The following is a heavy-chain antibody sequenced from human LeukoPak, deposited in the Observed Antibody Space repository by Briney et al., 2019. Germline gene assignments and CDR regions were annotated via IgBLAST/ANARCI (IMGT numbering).Heavy chain of an antibody. D-gene: IGHD1-1*01. J-gene: IGHJ4*02. CDR3: ARWPGTSLDY. V-gene: IGHV4-34*01. Sequence: SETLSLTCAVYGGSFSGYYWSWIRQPPGKGLEWIGEINHSGGTNYNPSLKSRVTISVDTSKNQFSLKLSSVTAADTAVYYCARWPGTSLDYWGQGTLVTVSS. CDR2: INHSGGT. CDR1: GGSFSGYY.